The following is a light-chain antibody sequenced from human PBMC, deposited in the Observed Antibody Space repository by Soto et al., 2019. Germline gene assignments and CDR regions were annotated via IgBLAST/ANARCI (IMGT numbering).Light chain of an antibody. V-gene: IGKV1-9*01. Sequence: DIQLTQSPSFLSASVGDRVIITCRASQAINTYLAWYQQKPGRAPKLLIYAASYLESGVPSRFSGSGSGTQFTLSISSLQPEDFATYYCQQLDSYPLTFGGGTKVVIK. CDR2: AAS. CDR3: QQLDSYPLT. J-gene: IGKJ4*01. CDR1: QAINTY.